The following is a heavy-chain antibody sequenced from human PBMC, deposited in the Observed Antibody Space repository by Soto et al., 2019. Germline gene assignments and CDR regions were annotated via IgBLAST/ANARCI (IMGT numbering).Heavy chain of an antibody. D-gene: IGHD6-6*01. CDR1: GYTFSNYA. Sequence: ASVKVSCKTSGYTFSNYAISWVRQAPGQGLEWMGWISSYNSNNGDTKSAQMLQGRVALTWDTSTSTVYMELSGLRSDDTAVYYCARAPYSSSSFFFDYWGQGTPVTVSS. V-gene: IGHV1-18*04. CDR2: ISSYNSNNGDT. J-gene: IGHJ4*02. CDR3: ARAPYSSSSFFFDY.